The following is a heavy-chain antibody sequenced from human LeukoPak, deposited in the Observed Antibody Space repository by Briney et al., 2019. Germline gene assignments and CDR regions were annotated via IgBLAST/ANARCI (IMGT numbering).Heavy chain of an antibody. CDR2: TSYDGSNK. CDR1: GFTFSTYA. V-gene: IGHV3-30*04. Sequence: QSGRSLRLSCAASGFTFSTYAMHWVRQAPGKGLEWVAVTSYDGSNKYYADSVKGRFSISRDNSKNTLHLQMNSLRAEDTAVYYCARDPCCYSSSWGPYFDYWGQGTLVTVSS. J-gene: IGHJ4*02. CDR3: ARDPCCYSSSWGPYFDY. D-gene: IGHD2-2*01.